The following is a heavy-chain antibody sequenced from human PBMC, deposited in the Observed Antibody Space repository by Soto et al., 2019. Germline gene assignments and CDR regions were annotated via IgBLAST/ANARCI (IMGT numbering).Heavy chain of an antibody. J-gene: IGHJ6*03. CDR2: MNPNSGNT. CDR1: GYTFTSYD. V-gene: IGHV1-8*01. D-gene: IGHD2-15*01. CDR3: ARGRMGYCSGGSCRHREYYYYYYMDV. Sequence: ASVKVSCKASGYTFTSYDINWVRQATGQGLEWMGWMNPNSGNTGYAQKFQGRVTMTRNTSISTAYMELSSLRSEDTAVYYCARGRMGYCSGGSCRHREYYYYYYMDVWGKGTTVTVSS.